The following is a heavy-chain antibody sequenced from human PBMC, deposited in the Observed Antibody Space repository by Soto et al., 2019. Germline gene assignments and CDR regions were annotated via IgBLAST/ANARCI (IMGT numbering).Heavy chain of an antibody. CDR1: GFSFSTYG. CDR2: YGGSGGST. J-gene: IGHJ6*03. V-gene: IGHV3-23*01. Sequence: DVQLLESGGGLAQRGGSLRLSCAASGFSFSTYGMTWVRQAPGKGLEWVSYGGSGGSTYYADSVKGRFTISRDNSKNTLYLKMNSLRAEDTDVYYCVKFRGRAYHYYYMDVWGNGTTVTVSS. D-gene: IGHD3-16*01. CDR3: VKFRGRAYHYYYMDV.